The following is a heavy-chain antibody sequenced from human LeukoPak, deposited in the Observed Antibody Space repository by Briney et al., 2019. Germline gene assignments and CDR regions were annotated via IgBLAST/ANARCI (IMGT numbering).Heavy chain of an antibody. J-gene: IGHJ4*02. CDR1: GFTFDDYA. D-gene: IGHD6-19*01. V-gene: IGHV3-9*03. CDR2: ISWNSGSI. Sequence: PGGSLRLSCAASGFTFDDYAMHWVRQAPGKGLEGVSGISWNSGSIGYADSVKGRFTISRDNAKNCLYLQMNSLRAEDMALYYCAKDLSGYSSGWFDYWGQGTLVSVSS. CDR3: AKDLSGYSSGWFDY.